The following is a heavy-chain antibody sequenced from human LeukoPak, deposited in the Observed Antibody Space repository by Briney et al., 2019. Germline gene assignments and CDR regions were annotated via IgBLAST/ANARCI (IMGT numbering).Heavy chain of an antibody. Sequence: GASVKVSCKASGGTFSSYAISWVRQAPGQGLEWMGRIIPILGIANYAQKFQGRVTITADKSTSTAYMELSSLRSEDTAVYYCASRPSGYDLDYYYGMDVWGQGTTVTVSS. V-gene: IGHV1-69*04. CDR1: GGTFSSYA. J-gene: IGHJ6*02. D-gene: IGHD5-12*01. CDR2: IIPILGIA. CDR3: ASRPSGYDLDYYYGMDV.